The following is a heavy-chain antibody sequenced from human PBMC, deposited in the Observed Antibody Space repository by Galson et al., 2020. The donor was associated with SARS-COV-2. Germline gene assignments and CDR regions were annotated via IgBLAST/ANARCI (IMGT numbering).Heavy chain of an antibody. Sequence: GGSLRLSCAVSGFTSSSYAIHWVRQAPGKGLEWVAGISAAGNNKNYADSVKGRFTISRDNSKHTLFLQMDSLRPEDSSLYYCAREDDTTGFYYVFFDFDFWGQGTLVTVSS. CDR1: GFTSSSYA. CDR3: AREDDTTGFYYVFFDFDF. CDR2: ISAAGNNK. J-gene: IGHJ4*02. V-gene: IGHV3-30-3*01. D-gene: IGHD3-22*01.